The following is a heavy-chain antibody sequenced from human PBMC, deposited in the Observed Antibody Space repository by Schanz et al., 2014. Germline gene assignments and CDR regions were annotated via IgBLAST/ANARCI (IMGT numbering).Heavy chain of an antibody. CDR2: ISGSGGST. CDR3: ARKMKLGVYGGKGHDSLDI. Sequence: EVQLVESGGGLVQPGGSLRLSCGSSGFTFSPYWMHWVRQAPGKGLEWVIVISGSGGSTYYADSVKGRFTISRDNSKNTLYLQMNTLRAEDTAVYYCARKMKLGVYGGKGHDSLDIWGQGTMVTVSS. CDR1: GFTFSPYW. D-gene: IGHD4-17*01. J-gene: IGHJ3*02. V-gene: IGHV3-23*04.